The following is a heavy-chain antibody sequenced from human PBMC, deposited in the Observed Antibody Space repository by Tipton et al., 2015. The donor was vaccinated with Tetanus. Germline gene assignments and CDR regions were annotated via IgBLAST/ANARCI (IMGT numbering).Heavy chain of an antibody. J-gene: IGHJ4*02. CDR2: ISAYNGNT. CDR1: GYTFTSYG. Sequence: QVQLVQSGAEVKKPGASVKVSCKASGYTFTSYGISWVRQAPGQGLEWMGWISAYNGNTNYAQKLQGRVTMTTDTSMSTAYMELRSLRSGDTAVYYCARDFAVRRGMITFGGVIVDWGQGTLVTVSS. D-gene: IGHD3-16*02. V-gene: IGHV1-18*01. CDR3: ARDFAVRRGMITFGGVIVD.